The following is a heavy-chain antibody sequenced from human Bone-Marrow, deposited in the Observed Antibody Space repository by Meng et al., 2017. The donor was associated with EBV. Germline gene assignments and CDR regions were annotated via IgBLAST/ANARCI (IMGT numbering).Heavy chain of an antibody. CDR1: GFDFSTSS. J-gene: IGHJ5*02. CDR2: ISDVSDYI. Sequence: EVQLVESGGGLVKPVGSLRLSCAASGFDFSTSSMNWVRQAPGRGLEWLSCISDVSDYIYYADSVKGRFTISRDNAENSLYLQMSSLRVEDTAVYYCASGDPLTGIPFDPWGQGTLVTVS. CDR3: ASGDPLTGIPFDP. V-gene: IGHV3-21*01. D-gene: IGHD1-1*01.